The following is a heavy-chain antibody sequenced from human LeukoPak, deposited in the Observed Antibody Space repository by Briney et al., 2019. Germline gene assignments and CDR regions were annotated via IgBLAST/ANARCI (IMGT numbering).Heavy chain of an antibody. CDR1: GFTFSSYA. V-gene: IGHV3-30-3*01. D-gene: IGHD6-19*01. Sequence: GGSLRPSCAASGFTFSSYAMHWVRQAPGKGLEWVAVISYDGSNKYYADSVKGRFTISRDNSKNTLYLQMNSLRAEDTAIYYCAKDGVVSGTMGRQNYWGQGTLVTVSS. CDR2: ISYDGSNK. J-gene: IGHJ4*02. CDR3: AKDGVVSGTMGRQNY.